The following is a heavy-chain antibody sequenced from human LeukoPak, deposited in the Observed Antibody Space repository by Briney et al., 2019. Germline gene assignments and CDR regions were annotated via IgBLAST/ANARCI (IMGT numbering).Heavy chain of an antibody. CDR3: ARDSRELGFDDY. Sequence: SETLSLTCTVSGGSISSSSYYWGWIRQPPGKGLEWIGSIYYSGSTYYNPSLKSRVTISVDTSKNQFSLKLSSVTAADTAVYYCARDSRELGFDDYWGQGTLVTVSS. CDR1: GGSISSSSYY. V-gene: IGHV4-39*07. CDR2: IYYSGST. J-gene: IGHJ4*02. D-gene: IGHD1-26*01.